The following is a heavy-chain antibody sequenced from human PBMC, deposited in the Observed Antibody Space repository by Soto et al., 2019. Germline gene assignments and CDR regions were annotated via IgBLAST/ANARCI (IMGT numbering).Heavy chain of an antibody. CDR1: GGSISSYY. CDR2: TYYSGST. J-gene: IGHJ4*02. D-gene: IGHD5-12*01. Sequence: SETLSLTCTVSGGSISSYYWSWIGQPPGKGLEWIGNTYYSGSTNYNPSLKSRVTMSVDTSKNQFSLKLSSVIAADTAVYYCARQVGNSGYDFFSFDYWGQGTLVTVSS. CDR3: ARQVGNSGYDFFSFDY. V-gene: IGHV4-59*08.